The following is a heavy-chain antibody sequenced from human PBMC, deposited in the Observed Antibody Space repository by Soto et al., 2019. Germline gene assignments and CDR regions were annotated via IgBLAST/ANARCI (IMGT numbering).Heavy chain of an antibody. J-gene: IGHJ3*02. CDR1: GFTFSRYW. Sequence: GGSLRLSCAASGFTFSRYWMNWVRQAPGRGLEWVANIKQDGTEKNYVDSVKGRFTISRDNAKNSLYLQMDSLRAEDTAVYFCARGDTPMITGMDSFDIWGQGTLVTVS. CDR3: ARGDTPMITGMDSFDI. D-gene: IGHD5-18*01. V-gene: IGHV3-7*01. CDR2: IKQDGTEK.